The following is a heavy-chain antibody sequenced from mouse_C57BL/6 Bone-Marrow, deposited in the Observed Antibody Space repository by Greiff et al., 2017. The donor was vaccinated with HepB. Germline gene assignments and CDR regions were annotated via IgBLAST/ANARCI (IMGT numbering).Heavy chain of an antibody. Sequence: EVKLVEPGGGLVQPGGSLKLSCAASGFTFSDYGMAWVRQAPREGPEWVAFISNLAYSIYYADTVTGRFTISRENAKNTLYLEMSSLRSEDSAVYYCAKHRREAMDYGGQGTSVTVSA. V-gene: IGHV5-15*04. J-gene: IGHJ4*01. CDR1: GFTFSDYG. CDR2: ISNLAYSI. CDR3: AKHRREAMDY.